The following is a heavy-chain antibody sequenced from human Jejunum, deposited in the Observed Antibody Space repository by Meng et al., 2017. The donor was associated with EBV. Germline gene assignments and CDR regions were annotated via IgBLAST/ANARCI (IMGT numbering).Heavy chain of an antibody. CDR1: GFAFXDHY. CDR3: TRVALVSIAIIRARYFDY. Sequence: EVRLVESXXXXVXXGGSLRLSCAASGFAFXDHYMDWVRQAPGKGLEWVGRIRNKANSYRTEYAASVKGRFSISRDDFKNSVYLQMNSLKGEDTAVYYCTRVALVSIAIIRARYFDYWGQGTLVTVSS. CDR2: IRNKANSYRT. D-gene: IGHD2-21*01. J-gene: IGHJ4*02. V-gene: IGHV3-72*01.